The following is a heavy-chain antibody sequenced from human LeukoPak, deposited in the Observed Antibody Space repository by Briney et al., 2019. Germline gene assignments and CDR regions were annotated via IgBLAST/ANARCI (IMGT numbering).Heavy chain of an antibody. J-gene: IGHJ4*02. CDR2: IYPGDSDT. Sequence: GESLKISCKGSGYSFTSYWIGWVRQMPGKGLEWMGIIYPGDSDTRYSPSFQGQVTISADKSISTAYLQWSSLKASDTAMYYCARRDCSGGSCYSNFDYWGQGTLVTVSS. V-gene: IGHV5-51*01. D-gene: IGHD2-15*01. CDR3: ARRDCSGGSCYSNFDY. CDR1: GYSFTSYW.